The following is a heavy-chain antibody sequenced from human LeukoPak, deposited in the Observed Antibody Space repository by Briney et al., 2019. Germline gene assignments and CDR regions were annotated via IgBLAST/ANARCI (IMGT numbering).Heavy chain of an antibody. CDR1: GASISSYH. V-gene: IGHV4-59*01. Sequence: SETLSLTCTVSGASISSYHWSWIRQPPGKGLDLIEYLYNNGHTIFTPSLKSRVTMSLDTAENQFSLNLSAVTAVDTAVYYCARRRPEHWYFDLWGRGTLVTVS. CDR2: LYNNGHT. CDR3: ARRRPEHWYFDL. J-gene: IGHJ2*01.